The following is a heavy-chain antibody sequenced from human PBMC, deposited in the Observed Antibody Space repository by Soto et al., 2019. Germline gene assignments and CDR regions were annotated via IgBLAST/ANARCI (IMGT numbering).Heavy chain of an antibody. D-gene: IGHD5-18*01. J-gene: IGHJ4*02. Sequence: SETLSLTCTVSGGSISSGGYYWSWIRQHPGKGLEWIGYIYYSGSTYYNPSLKSRVTISVDTSKNQFSLKLSSVTAADTAVYYCARDRRRYSYNLAYWGQGTLVTVAS. CDR1: GGSISSGGYY. CDR3: ARDRRRYSYNLAY. V-gene: IGHV4-31*03. CDR2: IYYSGST.